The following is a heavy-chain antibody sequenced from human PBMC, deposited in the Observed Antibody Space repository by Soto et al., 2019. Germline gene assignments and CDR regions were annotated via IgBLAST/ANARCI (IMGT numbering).Heavy chain of an antibody. J-gene: IGHJ4*02. CDR1: GYTFTSYY. Sequence: QVQLVQSGAEVKKPGASVKVSCKASGYTFTSYYMHWVRQAPGQGLEWMGIINPSGGSTSYAQKFQSRVTMTRDTSTSTVYMELSSLRSEDTAVYYCARGISDYGDYEGYFDYWGQGTLVTVSS. CDR2: INPSGGST. V-gene: IGHV1-46*03. CDR3: ARGISDYGDYEGYFDY. D-gene: IGHD4-17*01.